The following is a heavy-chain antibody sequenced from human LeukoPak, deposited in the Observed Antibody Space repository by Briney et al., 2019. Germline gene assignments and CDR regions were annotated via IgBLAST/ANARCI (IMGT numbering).Heavy chain of an antibody. CDR2: IYTGGNT. CDR3: ARDSRYYDFWSGYVDY. J-gene: IGHJ4*02. V-gene: IGHV4-4*07. Sequence: PSETLSLTSTVSGGSISFYYWTWIRQSAGKGLEWIGRIYTGGNTNYNPSLKSRATLSIDTSKNQFSLMLTSVTAADTAVYYCARDSRYYDFWSGYVDYWGQGILVTVSS. CDR1: GGSISFYY. D-gene: IGHD3-3*01.